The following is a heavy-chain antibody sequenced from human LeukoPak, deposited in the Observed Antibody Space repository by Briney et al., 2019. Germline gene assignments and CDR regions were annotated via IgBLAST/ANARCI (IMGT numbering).Heavy chain of an antibody. D-gene: IGHD3-10*01. CDR2: IIPIFGTA. J-gene: IGHJ5*02. CDR3: ARDSTITMVRGVPRFDP. V-gene: IGHV1-69*05. Sequence: GASVKVSCKASGGTFSSYAISWVRQAPGQGLEWMGGIIPIFGTANYAQKFQGRVTITTDESTSTAYMELSSLRSEDTAVYYCARDSTITMVRGVPRFDPWGQGTLVTVSS. CDR1: GGTFSSYA.